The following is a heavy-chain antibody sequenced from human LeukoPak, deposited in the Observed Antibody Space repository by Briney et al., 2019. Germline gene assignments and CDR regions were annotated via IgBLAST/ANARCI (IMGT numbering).Heavy chain of an antibody. CDR3: AKDTSLYCSSTSCYYWGDAFDI. CDR1: GVTFRSYG. V-gene: IGHV3-30*02. J-gene: IGHJ3*02. D-gene: IGHD2-2*01. Sequence: GGSLRLSCAASGVTFRSYGMHWVRQAPGKGLEWVAFIRYDGSNKYYADSVKGRFTISRDNSKNTLYLQMNSLRAEDTAVYYCAKDTSLYCSSTSCYYWGDAFDIWGQGTMVTVSS. CDR2: IRYDGSNK.